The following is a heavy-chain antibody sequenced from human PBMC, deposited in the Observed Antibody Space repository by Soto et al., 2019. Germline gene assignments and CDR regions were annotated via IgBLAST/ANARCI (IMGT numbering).Heavy chain of an antibody. CDR2: ISAYNGNT. CDR1: GYTFTSYG. Sequence: ASVKVSCKASGYTFTSYGISWVRQAPGQGLEWMGWISAYNGNTNYAQKLQGRVTMTTDTSTSTAYMELRSLRSDDTAVYYCARDLKDYVFWSGRGPNGLAPWGQGTLVTVSS. D-gene: IGHD3-3*01. J-gene: IGHJ5*02. V-gene: IGHV1-18*01. CDR3: ARDLKDYVFWSGRGPNGLAP.